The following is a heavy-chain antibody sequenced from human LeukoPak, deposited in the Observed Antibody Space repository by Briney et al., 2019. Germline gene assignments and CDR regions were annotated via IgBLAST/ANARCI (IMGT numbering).Heavy chain of an antibody. Sequence: GGSLRLSCAASGFTFSSYAMHWVRQAPGKGLEWVAVISYDGSNKYYADSVKGRFTISRDNSKNTLYLQMNSLRAEDTAVYYCARDKGEYYYYGMEVWGQGTTVTVSS. CDR2: ISYDGSNK. CDR1: GFTFSSYA. D-gene: IGHD1-26*01. V-gene: IGHV3-30-3*01. J-gene: IGHJ6*02. CDR3: ARDKGEYYYYGMEV.